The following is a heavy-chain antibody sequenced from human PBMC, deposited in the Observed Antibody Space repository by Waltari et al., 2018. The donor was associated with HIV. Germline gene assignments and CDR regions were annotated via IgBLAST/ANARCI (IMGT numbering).Heavy chain of an antibody. J-gene: IGHJ5*02. CDR3: ARGGAVASNWFDP. CDR2: INFNGAWT. CDR1: GFSFDDFG. Sequence: EVQLVESGGRVVRPGGSLRLSCAASGFSFDDFGMTWVRQVPGKGLEWVSTINFNGAWTGYADSGKGRFIISRDNSKNFVYLEMNNLSGEDTALYYCARGGAVASNWFDPWGQGTLVTVSS. V-gene: IGHV3-20*04. D-gene: IGHD6-19*01.